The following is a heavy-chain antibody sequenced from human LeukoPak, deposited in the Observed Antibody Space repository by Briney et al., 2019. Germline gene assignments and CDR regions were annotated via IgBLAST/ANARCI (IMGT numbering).Heavy chain of an antibody. Sequence: SETLSLTCTVSGGSISSYYWSWIRQPPGKGLEWIWYIYDSGITNYNPSLKSRVTISVDTSKNQLSLKLSSVTAADTAVYYCARSRRDGYNYLDYWGQGTLVTVSS. J-gene: IGHJ4*02. V-gene: IGHV4-59*01. CDR3: ARSRRDGYNYLDY. CDR2: IYDSGIT. D-gene: IGHD5-24*01. CDR1: GGSISSYY.